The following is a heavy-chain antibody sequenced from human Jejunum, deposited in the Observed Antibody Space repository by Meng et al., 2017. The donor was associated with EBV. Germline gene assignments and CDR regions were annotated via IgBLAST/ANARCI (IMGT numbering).Heavy chain of an antibody. J-gene: IGHJ4*02. V-gene: IGHV4-4*02. Sequence: QGQRQESGPGRVTPSGTLSLTCAVSTAFIRSYEWWSWFRQPPGKGLEWLGEINQVGSTYYNPSLKSRVTISIDTSKRQFSLRLNSMTAADTAVYYCARASSERLLDYWGQGTLVTVSS. D-gene: IGHD1-14*01. CDR3: ARASSERLLDY. CDR2: INQVGST. CDR1: TAFIRSYEW.